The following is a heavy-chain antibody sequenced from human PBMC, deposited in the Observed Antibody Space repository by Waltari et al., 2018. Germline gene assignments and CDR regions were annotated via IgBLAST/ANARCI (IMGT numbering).Heavy chain of an antibody. Sequence: QVQLVQSGAEVKKSGASVKVSCKASGYTFTDFFIHWVRQAPGQGLEWMGRINPKSGDTSYAQRFQGRVTMTGDTSISTASMEVTGLRSDDTAIYYCARSGGGTTSFGVAEWGQGSLVTVSS. CDR1: GYTFTDFF. J-gene: IGHJ4*02. D-gene: IGHD3-3*01. V-gene: IGHV1-2*06. CDR3: ARSGGGTTSFGVAE. CDR2: INPKSGDT.